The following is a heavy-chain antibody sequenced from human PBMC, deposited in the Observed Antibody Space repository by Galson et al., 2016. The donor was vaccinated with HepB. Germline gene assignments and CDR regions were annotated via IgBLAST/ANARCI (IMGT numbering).Heavy chain of an antibody. CDR2: VYTSGST. J-gene: IGHJ6*04. CDR1: DDSVISDRYY. CDR3: VGHCGSTDCYHYYAIDS. D-gene: IGHD2-2*01. V-gene: IGHV4-61*09. Sequence: LSLTCTVSDDSVISDRYYWSWVRQPAGKGLEWIGYVYTSGSTDYNPSLKSRVSMSIDMSRPQFSLPLTSVTAEDTAVYYCVGHCGSTDCYHYYAIDSWGTGTTVTVSS.